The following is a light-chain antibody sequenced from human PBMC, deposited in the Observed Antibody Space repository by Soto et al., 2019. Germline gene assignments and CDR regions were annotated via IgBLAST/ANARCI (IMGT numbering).Light chain of an antibody. Sequence: EIVLTQSPGTLSLFPGERATLSCRASQSISSSYLAWYRQKPGQAPRLLIHGASNRATGIPDRFSGAGSGTDFTLTISRLEPEDFAVYYCHQYGSAPAWTFGQGTKVEIK. J-gene: IGKJ1*01. CDR3: HQYGSAPAWT. V-gene: IGKV3-20*01. CDR1: QSISSSY. CDR2: GAS.